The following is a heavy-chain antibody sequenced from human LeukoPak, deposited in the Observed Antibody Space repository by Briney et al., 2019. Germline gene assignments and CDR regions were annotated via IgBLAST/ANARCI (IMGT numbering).Heavy chain of an antibody. J-gene: IGHJ4*02. CDR3: ARGAWATRLGS. CDR2: IYESGST. D-gene: IGHD2-15*01. V-gene: IGHV4-34*01. CDR1: GEPLNSYY. Sequence: KASETLSLTCAVYGEPLNSYYWSWIRQPPGKGLEWIGEIYESGSTEYNPSLKSRVTISMVPSKQQFSLSLTSVTAADTAVYYCARGAWATRLGSWGLGTPVIVSS.